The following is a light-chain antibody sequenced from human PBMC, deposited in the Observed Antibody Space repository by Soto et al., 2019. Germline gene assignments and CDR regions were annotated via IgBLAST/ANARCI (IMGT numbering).Light chain of an antibody. J-gene: IGLJ1*01. CDR3: SSHTSTSPCV. CDR2: EVS. Sequence: QSVLTQPASVSGSPGQSITISCTGTSSDVGGYNYVSWYQQHPGKAPKLIIYEVSKRPSGVSNRFSGSKSGNTASLTISGLQAEDEADYYCSSHTSTSPCVFGTGTKVTVL. V-gene: IGLV2-14*01. CDR1: SSDVGGYNY.